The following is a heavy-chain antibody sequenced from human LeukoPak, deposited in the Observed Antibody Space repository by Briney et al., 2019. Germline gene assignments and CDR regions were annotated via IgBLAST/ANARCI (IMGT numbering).Heavy chain of an antibody. D-gene: IGHD5-18*01. CDR2: INHSGST. CDR3: ARERNSYGYVLVGLAGEAFDI. J-gene: IGHJ3*02. CDR1: GGSFSGYY. V-gene: IGHV4-34*01. Sequence: SETLSLTCAVYGGSFSGYYWSWIRQPPGKGLEWIGEINHSGSTNYNPSLKSRVTMSVDTSKNQFSLKLSSVTAADTAVYYCARERNSYGYVLVGLAGEAFDIWGQGTMVTVSS.